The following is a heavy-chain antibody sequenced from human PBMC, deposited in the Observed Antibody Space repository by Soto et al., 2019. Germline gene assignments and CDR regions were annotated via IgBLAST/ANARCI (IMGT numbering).Heavy chain of an antibody. J-gene: IGHJ4*02. CDR3: AHGSCFGADCYPNSYIDF. CDR1: GFSLSTTEEG. Sequence: QITLKESGPTLVKPTQTLTLTCTFSGFSLSTTEEGVGWIRQPPGKAPEWLALIYWDDDKRYSPSLQTRLTITKDTSKSQVVLTVTNVDPVDTATYYCAHGSCFGADCYPNSYIDFWGQGILVTVSS. D-gene: IGHD2-21*02. CDR2: IYWDDDK. V-gene: IGHV2-5*02.